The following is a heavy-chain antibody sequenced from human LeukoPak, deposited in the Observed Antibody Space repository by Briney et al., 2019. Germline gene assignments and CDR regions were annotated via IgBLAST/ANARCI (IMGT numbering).Heavy chain of an antibody. V-gene: IGHV3-7*01. Sequence: GGSLRLSCAASGFTFSSYWMSWVRQAPGKGLEWVANIKQDGSEKYYVDSVKGRFTISRDNARNSLYLQMNSLRAEDTAVYYCARRKVTTSTDYFDYWGQGTLVTVSS. CDR2: IKQDGSEK. CDR3: ARRKVTTSTDYFDY. CDR1: GFTFSSYW. D-gene: IGHD4-11*01. J-gene: IGHJ4*02.